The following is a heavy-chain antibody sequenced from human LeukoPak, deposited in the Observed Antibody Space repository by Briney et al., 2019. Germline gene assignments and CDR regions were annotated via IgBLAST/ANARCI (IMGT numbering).Heavy chain of an antibody. J-gene: IGHJ3*02. V-gene: IGHV3-30*18. Sequence: GGSMRLSCAASGFTFSSYGMHWVRQAPGKGLEWVAVISYDGSNKYYADSVKGRFTISRDNSKNTLYLQMNSLRAEDTAVYYCAKDIVGAGAHDAFDIWGQGTMVTVSS. D-gene: IGHD1-26*01. CDR2: ISYDGSNK. CDR1: GFTFSSYG. CDR3: AKDIVGAGAHDAFDI.